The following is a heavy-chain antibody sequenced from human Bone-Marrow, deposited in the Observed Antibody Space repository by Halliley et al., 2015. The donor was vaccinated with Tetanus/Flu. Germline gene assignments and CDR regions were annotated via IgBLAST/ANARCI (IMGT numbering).Heavy chain of an antibody. V-gene: IGHV4-61*07. D-gene: IGHD3-10*01. J-gene: IGHJ6*02. Sequence: TYYSGSPKYPPPRKSRVTISVDPSKNPFSLKLSSGTAADTAVYYCAGPYGSGSLDYYYGMDVWGQGTTVTVSS. CDR2: TYYSGSP. CDR3: AGPYGSGSLDYYYGMDV.